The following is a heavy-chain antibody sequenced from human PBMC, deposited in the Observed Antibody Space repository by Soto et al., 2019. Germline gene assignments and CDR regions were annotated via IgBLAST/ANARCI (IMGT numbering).Heavy chain of an antibody. CDR3: ARDSPSYDSSCTLGP. D-gene: IGHD3-22*01. V-gene: IGHV4-59*01. CDR2: IYYSGST. CDR1: GGSISSYY. Sequence: SETLSLTCTVSGGSISSYYWSWIRQPPGKGLEWIGYIYYSGSTNYNPSLKSRVTISVDTSKNQFSLKLSSVTAADTAVYYCARDSPSYDSSCTLGPWGQGTLVTVSS. J-gene: IGHJ5*02.